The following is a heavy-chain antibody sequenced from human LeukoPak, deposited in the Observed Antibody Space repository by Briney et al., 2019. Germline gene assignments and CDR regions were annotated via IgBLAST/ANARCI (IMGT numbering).Heavy chain of an antibody. CDR1: GFTFSSYG. D-gene: IGHD3-10*01. J-gene: IGHJ4*02. V-gene: IGHV3-30*02. CDR2: IWYDGNDK. Sequence: GGSLRLSCAASGFTFSSYGMHWVRQALGKGLEWVAFIWYDGNDKYYADSVKGRFTISRDSSKNTLYLQMNSLRAEDTAVYYCAKDPLQYGSGSYYFDYWGQGTLVTVSS. CDR3: AKDPLQYGSGSYYFDY.